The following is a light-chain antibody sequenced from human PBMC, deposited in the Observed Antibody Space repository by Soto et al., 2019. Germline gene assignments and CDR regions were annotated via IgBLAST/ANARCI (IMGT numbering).Light chain of an antibody. V-gene: IGLV2-8*01. Sequence: QYALTQPPSASGSPGQSVTISCTGTGSDIGDYNYVSWYQQHPGKAPKLIIYDVAKRPLRVPDRFSGSKSGNTASLTVSGLQAEDEADYYCSSYAGNNNFVFGGGTKLTVL. CDR2: DVA. J-gene: IGLJ2*01. CDR3: SSYAGNNNFV. CDR1: GSDIGDYNY.